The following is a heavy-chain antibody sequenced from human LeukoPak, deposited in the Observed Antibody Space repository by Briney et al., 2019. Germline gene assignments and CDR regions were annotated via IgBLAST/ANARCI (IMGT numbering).Heavy chain of an antibody. D-gene: IGHD3-22*01. CDR2: IYYSGST. CDR3: ASNPAYYYDSSGYYAGAFDI. V-gene: IGHV4-39*01. J-gene: IGHJ3*02. CDR1: GGSISSSSYY. Sequence: SETLSLTCTVSGGSISSSSYYWGWIRQPPGKGLVWIGSIYYSGSTYYNPSLKSRVTISVDTSKNQFSLKLSSVTAADTAVYYCASNPAYYYDSSGYYAGAFDIWGQGTMVTVSS.